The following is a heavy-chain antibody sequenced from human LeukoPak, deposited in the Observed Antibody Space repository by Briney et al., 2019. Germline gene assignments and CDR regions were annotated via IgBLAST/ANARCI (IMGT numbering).Heavy chain of an antibody. CDR2: ISSRGGTI. J-gene: IGHJ4*02. CDR1: GFTFSRYE. Sequence: GGSLRLSCAASGFTFSRYEMNWVRQAPGKGLEWISYISSRGGTIYYADSVQGRFTISRDTAKNSLYLQMNSLRPEDTAVYYCARDNVGSTRSLDYWGQGTPVTVSS. CDR3: ARDNVGSTRSLDY. D-gene: IGHD1-26*01. V-gene: IGHV3-48*03.